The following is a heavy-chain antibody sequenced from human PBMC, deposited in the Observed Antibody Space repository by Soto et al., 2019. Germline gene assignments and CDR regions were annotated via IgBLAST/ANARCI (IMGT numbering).Heavy chain of an antibody. J-gene: IGHJ4*02. V-gene: IGHV1-69*01. D-gene: IGHD5-12*01. CDR2: IIPIFGTA. CDR1: GGTFSSYA. Sequence: QVQLVQSGAEVKKPGSSVKVSCKASGGTFSSYAISWERQAPGQGVEWMGGIIPIFGTANYAQKFQGRVTITADESTSTAYMELSRLRSEDTAVYYCAREVQVRWLRGYFDYLGQGTLVTASS. CDR3: AREVQVRWLRGYFDY.